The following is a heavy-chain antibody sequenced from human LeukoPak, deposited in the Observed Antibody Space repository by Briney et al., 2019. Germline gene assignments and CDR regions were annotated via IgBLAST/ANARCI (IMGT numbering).Heavy chain of an antibody. V-gene: IGHV1-2*02. Sequence: ASVKVSCKASGYTFTGYYMHWARQAPGQGLEWMGWINPNSGGTNYAQKFQGRVTMTRDTSISTAYMELSRLRSDDTAVYYCARVRSYCTNGVCYWDLDYWGQGTLVTVSS. CDR2: INPNSGGT. CDR1: GYTFTGYY. J-gene: IGHJ4*02. D-gene: IGHD2-8*01. CDR3: ARVRSYCTNGVCYWDLDY.